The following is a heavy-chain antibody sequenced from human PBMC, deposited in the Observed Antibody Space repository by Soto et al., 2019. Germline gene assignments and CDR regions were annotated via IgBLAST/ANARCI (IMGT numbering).Heavy chain of an antibody. Sequence: QVQLVQSGGDVVQPGGSLRLSCTASGFTFRHHGMHWFRQAPGKGLEWVAVIWYDGSEKYYTDSVRGRFTISRDNSKDRLYLQMDSLRVEDTAVYYCVRWANWRALGDWGQGALVTVSS. J-gene: IGHJ4*02. CDR3: VRWANWRALGD. D-gene: IGHD1-26*01. CDR2: IWYDGSEK. V-gene: IGHV3-33*03. CDR1: GFTFRHHG.